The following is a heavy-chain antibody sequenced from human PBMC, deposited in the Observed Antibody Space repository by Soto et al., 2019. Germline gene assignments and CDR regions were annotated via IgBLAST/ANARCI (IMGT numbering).Heavy chain of an antibody. Sequence: WASVKGSCKASGFTFTSSAVQWVRQARGQRLEWIGWIVVGSGNTNYAQKFQERVTITRDMSTSTAYMELSSLRSEDTAVYYCAADSKVDGYNLDPSGAFDIWGQGTMVTVS. CDR1: GFTFTSSA. CDR3: AADSKVDGYNLDPSGAFDI. V-gene: IGHV1-58*01. D-gene: IGHD5-12*01. J-gene: IGHJ3*02. CDR2: IVVGSGNT.